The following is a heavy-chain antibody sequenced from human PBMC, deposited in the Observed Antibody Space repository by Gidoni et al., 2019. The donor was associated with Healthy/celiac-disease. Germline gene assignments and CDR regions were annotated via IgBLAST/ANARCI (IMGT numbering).Heavy chain of an antibody. D-gene: IGHD3-16*01. J-gene: IGHJ5*02. Sequence: QVQLQESGPGLVKPSQTLSLPCTVSGGSISSGGYYWSWIRQHPGKGLEWIGYIYYSGSTYYNPSLKSRVTISVDTSKNQFSLKLSSVTAADTAVYYCARVPDGASYNWFDPWGQGTLVTVSS. CDR1: GGSISSGGYY. V-gene: IGHV4-31*03. CDR2: IYYSGST. CDR3: ARVPDGASYNWFDP.